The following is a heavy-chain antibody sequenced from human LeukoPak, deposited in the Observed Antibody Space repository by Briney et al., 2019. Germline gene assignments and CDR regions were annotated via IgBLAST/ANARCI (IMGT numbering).Heavy chain of an antibody. Sequence: ASVKVSCKASGYTFTSYNINWVRQAPGQGLEWMGWMNPNSGNTDYAQKFQGRVTMTRNTSISTAYMELSSLRYEDTAVYYCARARVRWSLVINWFDHWGQGTLVTVSS. CDR3: ARARVRWSLVINWFDH. CDR2: MNPNSGNT. J-gene: IGHJ5*02. CDR1: GYTFTSYN. D-gene: IGHD2-15*01. V-gene: IGHV1-8*02.